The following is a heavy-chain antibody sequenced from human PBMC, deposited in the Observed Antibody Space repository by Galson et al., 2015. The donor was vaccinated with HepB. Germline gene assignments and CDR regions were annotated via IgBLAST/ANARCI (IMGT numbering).Heavy chain of an antibody. D-gene: IGHD5-12*01. J-gene: IGHJ3*02. V-gene: IGHV7-4-1*02. CDR2: INTNTGNP. CDR1: GYTFTSYA. Sequence: SVKVSCKASGYTFTSYAMNWVRQAPGQGLEWMGWINTNTGNPTYAQGFTGRFVFSLDTSVSTAYLQISSLKAEDTAVYYCASGEYSGYDLNAFDIWGQGTMVTVSS. CDR3: ASGEYSGYDLNAFDI.